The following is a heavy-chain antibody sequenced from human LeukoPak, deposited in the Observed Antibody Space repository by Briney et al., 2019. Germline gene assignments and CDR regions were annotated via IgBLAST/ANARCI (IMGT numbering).Heavy chain of an antibody. J-gene: IGHJ4*02. Sequence: GGSLRLSCAASGFTFGSYGMHWVRQAPGKGLEWVAVISYDGSNKYYADSVKGRSAISRDNSKNTLYLQMNSLRAEDTAVYYCAKDPGLYYDILTGHDYWGQGALVTVSS. CDR1: GFTFGSYG. D-gene: IGHD3-9*01. V-gene: IGHV3-30*18. CDR3: AKDPGLYYDILTGHDY. CDR2: ISYDGSNK.